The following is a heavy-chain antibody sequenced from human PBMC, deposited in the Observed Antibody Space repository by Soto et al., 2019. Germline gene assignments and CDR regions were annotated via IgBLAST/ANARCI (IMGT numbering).Heavy chain of an antibody. CDR3: ARDPTLYCSGGSCYSGGMDV. CDR1: GFTFSSYG. V-gene: IGHV3-33*01. J-gene: IGHJ6*02. CDR2: IWYDGSNK. D-gene: IGHD2-15*01. Sequence: QPGGSLRLSCAASGFTFSSYGMHWVRPAPGKGLEWVAVIWYDGSNKYYADSVKGRFTISRDNSKNTLYLQMNSLRAEDTAVYYCARDPTLYCSGGSCYSGGMDVWGQGTTVTFSS.